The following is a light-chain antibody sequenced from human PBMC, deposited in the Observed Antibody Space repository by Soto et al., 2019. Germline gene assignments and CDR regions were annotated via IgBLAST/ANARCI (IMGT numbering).Light chain of an antibody. CDR3: QHYVERSPIT. CDR2: GAS. J-gene: IGKJ5*01. CDR1: QSVSSR. Sequence: EFGLTQSPGTLSLSPGERATLSCRVSQSVSSRLACYQQKPGQAPRLLISGASSRATGIPDRFSGSGSGTDFTLTISRLEPEDFALYYCQHYVERSPITFGQGTRLEIK. V-gene: IGKV3-20*01.